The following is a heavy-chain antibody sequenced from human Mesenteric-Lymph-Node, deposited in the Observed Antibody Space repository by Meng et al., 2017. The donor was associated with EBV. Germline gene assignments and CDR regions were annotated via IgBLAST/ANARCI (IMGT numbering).Heavy chain of an antibody. D-gene: IGHD3-10*01. J-gene: IGHJ4*02. CDR1: GNTYNRYT. Sequence: QFHVLQFWAEVKKPGASVKVSCKTSGNTYNRYTIPLVRQAPGQSLEWMGWINTGKGDTKYSQKFQGRFTITRDTSANTAYMDLSSLRSEDTAFYYCATAYGSGSLDYWGQGTLVTVSS. CDR3: ATAYGSGSLDY. V-gene: IGHV1-3*04. CDR2: INTGKGDT.